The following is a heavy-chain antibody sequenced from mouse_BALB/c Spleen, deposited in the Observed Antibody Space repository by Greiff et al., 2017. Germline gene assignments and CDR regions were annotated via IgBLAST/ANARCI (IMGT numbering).Heavy chain of an antibody. CDR1: GFTFSSYT. CDR3: TGDYDSWFAY. CDR2: ISSGGSYT. D-gene: IGHD2-4*01. J-gene: IGHJ3*01. V-gene: IGHV5-6-4*01. Sequence: EVKLVESGGGLVKPGGSLKLSCAASGFTFSSYTMSWVRQTPEKRLEWVATISSGGSYTYYPDSVKGRFTISRDNAKNTLYLQMSSLKSEDTAMYYCTGDYDSWFAYWGQGTLVTVSA.